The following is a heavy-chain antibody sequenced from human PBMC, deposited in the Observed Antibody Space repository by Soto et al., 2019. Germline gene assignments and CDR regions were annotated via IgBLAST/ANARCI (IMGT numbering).Heavy chain of an antibody. D-gene: IGHD6-13*01. CDR2: ISGSGGST. V-gene: IGHV3-23*01. J-gene: IGHJ4*02. Sequence: EVQLLESWGGLVQPGGSLRLSCAASGFTFSSYAMSWVRQAPGKGLEWVSAISGSGGSTYYADSVKGRFTISRDNSTISLYLQVNSLRAEHTAVYDCAKIFGIAAAGMLGEPHCFDYWGQGTLVTVSS. CDR3: AKIFGIAAAGMLGEPHCFDY. CDR1: GFTFSSYA.